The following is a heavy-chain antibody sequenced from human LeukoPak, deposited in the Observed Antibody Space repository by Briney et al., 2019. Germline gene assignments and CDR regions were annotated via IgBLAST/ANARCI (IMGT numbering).Heavy chain of an antibody. D-gene: IGHD6-13*01. CDR1: GLTFSRYS. Sequence: GGSLRLPCVVSGLTFSRYSMSWVRQAPGKGLEWVSGISASGGAAWYPDSVKGRITISRDNSKNTLFLQMNSLRVEDTAMYYCAKDAAGPEYWGQGTRVTVSS. CDR3: AKDAAGPEY. J-gene: IGHJ4*02. V-gene: IGHV3-23*01. CDR2: ISASGGAA.